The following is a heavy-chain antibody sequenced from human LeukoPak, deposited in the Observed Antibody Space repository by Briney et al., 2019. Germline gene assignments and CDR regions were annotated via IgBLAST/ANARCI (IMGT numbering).Heavy chain of an antibody. CDR3: ARVEGLLVQDYYMDV. V-gene: IGHV3-64*01. Sequence: GGSLRLSCAASGFTFSSYAMHWVRQAPGKGLEYVSAISSNGGSTYYANSVKGRFTISRDNSKNTLYLQMGSLRAEDMAVYYCARVEGLLVQDYYMDVWGKGTTVTVSS. J-gene: IGHJ6*03. CDR2: ISSNGGST. CDR1: GFTFSSYA. D-gene: IGHD6-6*01.